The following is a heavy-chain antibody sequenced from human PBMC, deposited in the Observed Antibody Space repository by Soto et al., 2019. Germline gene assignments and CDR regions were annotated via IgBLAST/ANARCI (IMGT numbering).Heavy chain of an antibody. Sequence: XGTLSLTCAVYGGSFSGYYWSWIRQPPGKGLEWIGEINHSGSTNYNPSLKSRVTISVDTSKNQFSLKLSSVTAADTAVYYCASTDSSGYTFDYWGQGTLVTVSS. V-gene: IGHV4-34*01. CDR2: INHSGST. CDR1: GGSFSGYY. CDR3: ASTDSSGYTFDY. J-gene: IGHJ4*02. D-gene: IGHD3-22*01.